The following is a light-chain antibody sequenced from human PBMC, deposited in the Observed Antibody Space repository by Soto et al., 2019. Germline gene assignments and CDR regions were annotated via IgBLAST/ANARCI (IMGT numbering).Light chain of an antibody. CDR3: QQYNNWPWT. V-gene: IGKV3D-15*01. Sequence: EIVLTQSPATLSLSPGERATLSCRASQSVSSTYLAWYQQKPGQAPRLLIYADSNRATGIPARFSGSGSGTDFTLTISSLQSEDFAVYYCQQYNNWPWTFGQGTKVDIK. CDR2: ADS. J-gene: IGKJ1*01. CDR1: QSVSSTY.